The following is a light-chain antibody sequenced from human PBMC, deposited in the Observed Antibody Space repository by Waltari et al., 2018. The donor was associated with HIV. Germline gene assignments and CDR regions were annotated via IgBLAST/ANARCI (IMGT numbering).Light chain of an antibody. J-gene: IGKJ3*01. CDR2: STT. Sequence: GDRVTITCRASQTIGDYVNWYQQKPGEPPKLLIYSTTSLQPGVPSRFSGSGSGTDFALTISSLQSEDFATYYCEQIYTFPLFTFGPGTKVDIK. CDR1: QTIGDY. V-gene: IGKV1-39*01. CDR3: EQIYTFPLFT.